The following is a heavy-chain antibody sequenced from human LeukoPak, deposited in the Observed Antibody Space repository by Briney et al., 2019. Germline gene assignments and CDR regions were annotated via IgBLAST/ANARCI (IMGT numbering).Heavy chain of an antibody. CDR2: IKSKTDGGTT. Sequence: KSGGSLRLSCAASGFTFSNAWMSWVRQAPGKGLEWVGRIKSKTDGGTTDYAAPVKGRFTISRDDSKNTLYLQMNSLKTEDTAVYYCTTDRNGVPYGDYSFDYWGQGTPVTVSS. CDR3: TTDRNGVPYGDYSFDY. J-gene: IGHJ4*02. CDR1: GFTFSNAW. V-gene: IGHV3-15*01. D-gene: IGHD4-17*01.